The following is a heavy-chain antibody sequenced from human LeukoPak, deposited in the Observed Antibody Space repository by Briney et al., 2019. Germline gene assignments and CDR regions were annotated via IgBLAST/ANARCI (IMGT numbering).Heavy chain of an antibody. V-gene: IGHV4-59*01. CDR1: GGSISSYY. Sequence: SETLSLTCTVPGGSISSYYWSWLRQPPAKGLEWIGYNYYSGSTNYNPSLKSRVTISVDTSKNQFSLKLSSVAAADTAVYYCASCSSSYAGDAFDIWGQGTMVTVSS. D-gene: IGHD6-13*01. CDR3: ASCSSSYAGDAFDI. J-gene: IGHJ3*02. CDR2: NYYSGST.